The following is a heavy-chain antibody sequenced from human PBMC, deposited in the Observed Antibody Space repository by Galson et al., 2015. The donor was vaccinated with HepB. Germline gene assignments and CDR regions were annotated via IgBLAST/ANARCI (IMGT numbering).Heavy chain of an antibody. J-gene: IGHJ6*02. V-gene: IGHV1-69*04. CDR2: IIPILGIA. Sequence: SVKVSCKASGGTFSSYTISWVRQAPGQGLEWMGRIIPILGIANYAQKFQGRVTITADKSTSTAYMELSSLRSEDTAVYYCARDQISSSWYYGMDVWGQGTTVTVSS. D-gene: IGHD6-13*01. CDR3: ARDQISSSWYYGMDV. CDR1: GGTFSSYT.